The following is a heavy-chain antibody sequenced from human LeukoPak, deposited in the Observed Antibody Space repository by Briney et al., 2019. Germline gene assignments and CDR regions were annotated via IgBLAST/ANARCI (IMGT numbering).Heavy chain of an antibody. CDR3: ARVLRDYYYYYGMDV. Sequence: GASLKISCKGSGYSFTSYWIGWGRQMPGKGLEWMGIIYPGDSDTRYSPSFQGQVTISADKSISTAYLQWSSLKASDTAMYYCARVLRDYYYYYGMDVWGQGTTVTVSS. D-gene: IGHD3-16*01. CDR2: IYPGDSDT. V-gene: IGHV5-51*01. CDR1: GYSFTSYW. J-gene: IGHJ6*02.